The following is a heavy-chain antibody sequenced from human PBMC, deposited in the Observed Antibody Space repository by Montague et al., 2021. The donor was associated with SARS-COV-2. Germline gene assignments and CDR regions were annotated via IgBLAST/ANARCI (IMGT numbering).Heavy chain of an antibody. J-gene: IGHJ4*02. V-gene: IGHV3-23*03. D-gene: IGHD3-3*01. Sequence: SLRLSCEAFGFTFSSYAMSLVRQAPGKGLEWVSVIYSGGSSPYDXYSXKGLFTISRDNSKNTLYLQMNSLRAEATAVYYCAKVKHVHYDFWSGYRGGYFDYWGQGTLVTVSS. CDR1: GFTFSSYA. CDR2: IYSGGSSP. CDR3: AKVKHVHYDFWSGYRGGYFDY.